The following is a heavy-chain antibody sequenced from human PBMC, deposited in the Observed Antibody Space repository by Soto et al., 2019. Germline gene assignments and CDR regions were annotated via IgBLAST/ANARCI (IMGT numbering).Heavy chain of an antibody. CDR1: GLPVSTNY. Sequence: EVQLVESGGGLIQPGGSLNLSCAASGLPVSTNYMSWVRQAPGKGLEWVSVIYNDGKTYYADSVKGRFTISRDASKNTLHLQMDSLRDEDTAVYYCVRPLPSGQNYGMDVW. CDR2: IYNDGKT. J-gene: IGHJ6*01. CDR3: VRPLPSGQNYGMDV. D-gene: IGHD3-10*01. V-gene: IGHV3-53*01.